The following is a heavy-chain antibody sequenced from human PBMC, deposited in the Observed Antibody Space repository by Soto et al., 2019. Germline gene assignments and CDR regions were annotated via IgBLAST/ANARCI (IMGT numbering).Heavy chain of an antibody. J-gene: IGHJ4*02. CDR1: GGSFSGYY. CDR3: ARGWCSSTSCYTPYYFDY. V-gene: IGHV4-34*01. CDR2: INHSGST. D-gene: IGHD2-2*02. Sequence: SETLSLTCAVYGGSFSGYYWSWIRQPPGKGLEWIGEINHSGSTNYNPSLKSRVTISVDTSKNQFSLKLSSVTAADTAVYYCARGWCSSTSCYTPYYFDYWGQGTLVTVSS.